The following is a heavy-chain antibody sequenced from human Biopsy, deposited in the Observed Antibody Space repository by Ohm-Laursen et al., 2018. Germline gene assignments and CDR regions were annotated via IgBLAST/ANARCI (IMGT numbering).Heavy chain of an antibody. V-gene: IGHV3-33*01. D-gene: IGHD3-10*01. CDR2: IWYDGSNK. J-gene: IGHJ6*02. CDR1: GFTFSSYG. CDR3: ARDRYYGSESYYSHYNMDV. Sequence: SLRLSCAASGFTFSSYGIHWVRQAPGKGLEWVAVIWYDGSNKYSADSVKGRFSISRDYSKNTVYLQMNSLRAADTAVYYCARDRYYGSESYYSHYNMDVWGQGTTVSVSS.